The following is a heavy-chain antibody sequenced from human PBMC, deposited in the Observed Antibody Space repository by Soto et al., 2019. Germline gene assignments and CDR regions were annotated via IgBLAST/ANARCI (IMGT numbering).Heavy chain of an antibody. CDR1: GGTFSSYT. Sequence: QVQLVQSGAEVKKPGSSVKVSCKASGGTFSSYTISWVRQAPGQGLEWMGRIIPIIGIANYAQKFQGRVTITADKSTSTADMELSSVRSEDTAVYYCARKKYYDILTGYYDYWGQGTLVTVSS. CDR2: IIPIIGIA. D-gene: IGHD3-9*01. V-gene: IGHV1-69*02. CDR3: ARKKYYDILTGYYDY. J-gene: IGHJ4*02.